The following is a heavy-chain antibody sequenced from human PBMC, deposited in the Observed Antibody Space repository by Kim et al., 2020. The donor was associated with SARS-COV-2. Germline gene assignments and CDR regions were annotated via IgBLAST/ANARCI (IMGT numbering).Heavy chain of an antibody. CDR3: ATLNDAINRAFDI. CDR1: GFTFSAYT. Sequence: GGSLRLSCAASGFTFSAYTMNWVRQAPGKGLEWVSTISANGHYIFYADSVQGRFTISRDNSKSTLSVQMNSLRPEDTAVYYCATLNDAINRAFDIWGQGTMVTVSS. D-gene: IGHD2-8*01. CDR2: ISANGHYI. V-gene: IGHV3-23*01. J-gene: IGHJ3*02.